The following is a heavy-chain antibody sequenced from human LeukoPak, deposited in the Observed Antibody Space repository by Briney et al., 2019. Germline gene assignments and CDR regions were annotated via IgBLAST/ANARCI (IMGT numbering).Heavy chain of an antibody. CDR1: GYTFTGYY. D-gene: IGHD2-2*01. J-gene: IGHJ5*01. Sequence: GASVKVSCKASGYTFTGYYMHWVRQAPGQGLEWMGWINPNSGGTNYAQKFQGRVTMTRDTSISTAYMELSRLRSDDTAVYYCARVVGRPYCSSTSCFRFDPWGQGTLVTVFS. V-gene: IGHV1-2*02. CDR2: INPNSGGT. CDR3: ARVVGRPYCSSTSCFRFDP.